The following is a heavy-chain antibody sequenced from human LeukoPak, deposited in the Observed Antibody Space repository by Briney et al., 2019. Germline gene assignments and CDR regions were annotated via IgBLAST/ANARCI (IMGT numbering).Heavy chain of an antibody. CDR1: GGSISSGDYY. CDR3: ARGGSMVRGIHYYGMDV. CDR2: IYYSGST. Sequence: SGTLSLTCTVSGGSISSGDYYWSWIRQPPGKGLEWIGYIYYSGSTYYNPSLKSRVTISVDTSKNQFSLKLSSVTAADTAVYYCARGGSMVRGIHYYGMDVWGKGTTVTVSS. V-gene: IGHV4-30-4*01. J-gene: IGHJ6*04. D-gene: IGHD3-10*01.